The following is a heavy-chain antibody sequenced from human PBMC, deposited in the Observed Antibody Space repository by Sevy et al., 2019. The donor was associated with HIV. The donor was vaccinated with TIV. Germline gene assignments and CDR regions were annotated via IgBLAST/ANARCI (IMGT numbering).Heavy chain of an antibody. CDR1: GFTFSDHY. V-gene: IGHV3-72*01. J-gene: IGHJ4*02. D-gene: IGHD6-19*01. Sequence: GGSLRLSCVASGFTFSDHYMEWVRQAPGKGLEWVGRTRNKADGYTTEYAASVKGRFTISRDESKNSLYVQMNSLKAEDTAVYYCATHAAIAEAGRVFDYWGQGTLVTVSS. CDR3: ATHAAIAEAGRVFDY. CDR2: TRNKADGYTT.